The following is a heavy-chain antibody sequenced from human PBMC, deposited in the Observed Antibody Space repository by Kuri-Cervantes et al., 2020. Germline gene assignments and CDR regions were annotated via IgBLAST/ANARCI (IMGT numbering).Heavy chain of an antibody. CDR2: ISSSSSTI. CDR3: AKSDRDITGTTDY. CDR1: GFTFSSYS. J-gene: IGHJ4*02. D-gene: IGHD1-20*01. V-gene: IGHV3-48*01. Sequence: GGSLRLSCAASGFTFSSYSMNWVRQAPGKGLEWVSYISSSSSTIYYADSVKGRFTISRDNAKNSLYLQMNSLRAEDTAIYYCAKSDRDITGTTDYWGQGTLVTVSS.